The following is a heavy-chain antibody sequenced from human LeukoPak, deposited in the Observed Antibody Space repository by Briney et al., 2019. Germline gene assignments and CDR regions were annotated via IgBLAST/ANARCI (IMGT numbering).Heavy chain of an antibody. Sequence: PGGSLRLSCAASGFAFSSYSMNWVRQAPGKGLEWVAVISYDGSNKYYADSVKGRFTISRDNSKNTLYLQMNSLRAEDTAVYYCAKDEGGSYYYDSSGYSADPGGMDVWGQGTTVTVSS. V-gene: IGHV3-30*18. CDR1: GFAFSSYS. CDR3: AKDEGGSYYYDSSGYSADPGGMDV. D-gene: IGHD3-22*01. CDR2: ISYDGSNK. J-gene: IGHJ6*02.